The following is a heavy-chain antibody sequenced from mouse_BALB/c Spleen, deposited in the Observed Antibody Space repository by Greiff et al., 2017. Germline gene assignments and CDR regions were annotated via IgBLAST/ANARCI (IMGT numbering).Heavy chain of an antibody. V-gene: IGHV2-6-7*01. CDR3: AQLGLGLYGSTEGWAMDY. CDR2: IWGDGST. D-gene: IGHD1-1*01. CDR1: GFSLTGYG. J-gene: IGHJ4*01. Sequence: VQLQQSGPGLVAPSQSLSITCTVSGFSLTGYGVNWVRQPPGKGLEWLGMIWGDGSTDYNSALKSRLSISKDNSKSQVFLKMNSLQTDDTARYYCAQLGLGLYGSTEGWAMDYWGQGTSVTVSS.